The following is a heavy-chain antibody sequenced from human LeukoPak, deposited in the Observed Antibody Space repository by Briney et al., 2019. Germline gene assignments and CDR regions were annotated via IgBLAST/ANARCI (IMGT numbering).Heavy chain of an antibody. V-gene: IGHV3-23*01. CDR2: ISGSGGSK. CDR3: AKGGGDSSSWYRTLDYYYYMGV. CDR1: GFTFSSYG. J-gene: IGHJ6*03. D-gene: IGHD6-13*01. Sequence: GGSLRLTCAASGFTFSSYGMSWVRQAPGKGLEWVSAISGSGGSKYYADSVKGRFTISRDNSKNTLYLQMNSLRAEDTAVYYCAKGGGDSSSWYRTLDYYYYMGVWGKGTTVTISS.